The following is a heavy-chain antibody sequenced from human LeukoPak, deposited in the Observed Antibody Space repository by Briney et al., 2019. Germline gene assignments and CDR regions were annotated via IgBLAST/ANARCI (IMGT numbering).Heavy chain of an antibody. V-gene: IGHV4-30-4*01. CDR3: ARQTVAGTYSYYYYYGMDV. Sequence: SQTLSLTCTVSGGSISSGDYYWSWIRQPPGKGLEWIGYIYYSGSTYYNPSLKSRVTISVDTSKNQFSLKLSSVTAADTAVYYCARQTVAGTYSYYYYYGMDVWGQGTTVTVSS. CDR2: IYYSGST. CDR1: GGSISSGDYY. D-gene: IGHD6-19*01. J-gene: IGHJ6*02.